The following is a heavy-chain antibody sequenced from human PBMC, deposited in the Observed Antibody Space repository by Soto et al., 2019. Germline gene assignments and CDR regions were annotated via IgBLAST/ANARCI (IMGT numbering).Heavy chain of an antibody. CDR1: GGSISSSSYY. J-gene: IGHJ6*02. D-gene: IGHD4-17*01. CDR3: ARPNYGDYYYYGMDV. Sequence: SETLSLTCTVSGGSISSSSYYWGWIRQPPGKGLEWIGSIYYSGSTYYNPSLKSRVTISVDTSKNQFSLKLSSVTAADTAVYYCARPNYGDYYYYGMDVWGQGXTVTVSS. V-gene: IGHV4-39*01. CDR2: IYYSGST.